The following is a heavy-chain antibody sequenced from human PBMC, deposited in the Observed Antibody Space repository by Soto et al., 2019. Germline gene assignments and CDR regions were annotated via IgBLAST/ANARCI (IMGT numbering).Heavy chain of an antibody. V-gene: IGHV3-7*03. CDR2: IKQDGSEK. CDR3: ARGEGAGLFGMDV. J-gene: IGHJ6*02. D-gene: IGHD1-26*01. Sequence: GGSLRLSCEASGFMFSDYWMTWVRQAPGKGLEWVANIKQDGSEKHYVDSVKGRFTISRDNTKNSLYLQMSSLRAEDTAVYYCARGEGAGLFGMDVWGQGTTVTVSS. CDR1: GFMFSDYW.